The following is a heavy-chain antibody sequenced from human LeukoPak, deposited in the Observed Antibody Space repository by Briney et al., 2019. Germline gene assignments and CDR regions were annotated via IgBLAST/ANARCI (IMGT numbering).Heavy chain of an antibody. CDR1: GYTFTGYY. J-gene: IGHJ4*02. V-gene: IGHV1-2*02. CDR3: ASSLDSSGYWLDY. CDR2: INPNSGDT. D-gene: IGHD3-22*01. Sequence: GASVKVSCTASGYTFTGYYLHWVRQAPGQGLEWMGWINPNSGDTHNAQKFQGRVTMTRDTSITTAYMELSRLRSDDTAVYYCASSLDSSGYWLDYWGQGTLVTVSS.